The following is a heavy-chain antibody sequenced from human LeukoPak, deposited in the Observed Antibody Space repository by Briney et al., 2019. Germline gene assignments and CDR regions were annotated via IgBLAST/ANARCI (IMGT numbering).Heavy chain of an antibody. D-gene: IGHD3-16*01. CDR3: AGDQGGNRWTY. CDR2: ISTRSSYI. J-gene: IGHJ4*02. Sequence: GGSLRLSCAASGFTFSTYSMNWVRQAPGKGLEWVSSISTRSSYIYYVDSVRGRFTITRDNAKKSLYLQMNSLRVEDSAVYYCAGDQGGNRWTYWGQGTLVTVSS. CDR1: GFTFSTYS. V-gene: IGHV3-21*01.